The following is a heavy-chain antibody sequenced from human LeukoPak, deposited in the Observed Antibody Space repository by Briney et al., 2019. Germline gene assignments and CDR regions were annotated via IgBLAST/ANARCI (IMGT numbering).Heavy chain of an antibody. D-gene: IGHD6-19*01. CDR3: ARDLKRGYSSGRYSWGTGSSNDY. V-gene: IGHV1-18*01. CDR2: ISPYNSNT. CDR1: GYTFTSYG. Sequence: ASVKVSCKASGYTFTSYGISWVRQAPGQGLEWMGWISPYNSNTYYAQNLQGRVTMTTDTSTSTTYMELRSLRSDDTAVYYCARDLKRGYSSGRYSWGTGSSNDYWGQGTLVTVSS. J-gene: IGHJ4*02.